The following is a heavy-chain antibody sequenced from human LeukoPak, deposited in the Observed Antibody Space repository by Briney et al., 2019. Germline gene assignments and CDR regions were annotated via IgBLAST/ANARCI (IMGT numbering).Heavy chain of an antibody. CDR3: ARCKGGWSDHFYGMDV. D-gene: IGHD6-19*01. Sequence: PGGSLRLSCAASGFTVSSNYMSWVRQAPGKGLEWVSYITTSSSTIYYADSAKGRFTISRDNSKSMVYLQMDSLRAEDTAVYYCARCKGGWSDHFYGMDVWGQGTTVTVSS. V-gene: IGHV3-48*04. CDR1: GFTVSSNY. J-gene: IGHJ6*02. CDR2: ITTSSSTI.